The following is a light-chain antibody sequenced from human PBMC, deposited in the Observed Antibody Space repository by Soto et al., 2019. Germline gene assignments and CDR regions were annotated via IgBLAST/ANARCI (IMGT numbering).Light chain of an antibody. Sequence: QSVLTQPPSVSGAPGQRVTISCTGSSSNIGAGYDVHWYQQLPGTAPKLLIFGNTNRPSGVPDRFSGSKSGTSASLAITGLQAEDEADYYCQSYDSGLSGVVFGGGTK. CDR3: QSYDSGLSGVV. CDR1: SSNIGAGYD. V-gene: IGLV1-40*01. CDR2: GNT. J-gene: IGLJ2*01.